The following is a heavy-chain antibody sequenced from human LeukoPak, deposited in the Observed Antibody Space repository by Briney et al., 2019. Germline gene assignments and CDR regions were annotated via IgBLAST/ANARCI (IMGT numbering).Heavy chain of an antibody. D-gene: IGHD2-21*01. CDR3: ARQHPYYYYYYMDV. CDR1: GGSFSGYY. V-gene: IGHV4-34*01. Sequence: SETLSLTCTVYGGSFSGYYWSWIRQPPGKGLEWIGEINHSGSTNYNPSLKSRVTISVDTSKNQFSMKLSSVTAADTAVYYCARQHPYYYYYYMDVWGKGTTVTVSS. CDR2: INHSGST. J-gene: IGHJ6*03.